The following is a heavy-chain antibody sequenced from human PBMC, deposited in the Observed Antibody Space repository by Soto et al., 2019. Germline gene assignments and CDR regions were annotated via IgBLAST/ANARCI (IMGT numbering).Heavy chain of an antibody. CDR1: GGSISSYY. CDR2: IYYSGST. Sequence: QVQLQESGQGLVKPSETLSLTCTVSGGSISSYYWSWIRQPPGKGLEWIGYIYYSGSTNYNPSLKSRVTISVDTSKNQFSLKLSSVTAADTAVYYCARGEVQLWFDYWGQGTLVTVSS. CDR3: ARGEVQLWFDY. D-gene: IGHD5-18*01. J-gene: IGHJ4*02. V-gene: IGHV4-59*01.